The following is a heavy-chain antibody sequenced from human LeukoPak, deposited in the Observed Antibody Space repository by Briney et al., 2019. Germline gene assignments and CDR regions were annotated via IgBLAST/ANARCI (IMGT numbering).Heavy chain of an antibody. D-gene: IGHD3-10*01. J-gene: IGHJ4*02. CDR2: ISGRGDST. V-gene: IGHV3-23*01. Sequence: GGSLRLSCAASGLTFSSYDMRWVRQAPGKGLEWVSVISGRGDSTYYADSVKGRFTISRDNSKNTLYLQMNSLRAEDTAVYYCTKVGPGSSPYYFDYWGQGTLVTVSS. CDR3: TKVGPGSSPYYFDY. CDR1: GLTFSSYD.